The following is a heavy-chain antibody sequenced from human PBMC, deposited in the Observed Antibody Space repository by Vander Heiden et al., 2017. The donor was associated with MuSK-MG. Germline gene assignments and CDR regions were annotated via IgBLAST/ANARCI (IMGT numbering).Heavy chain of an antibody. J-gene: IGHJ6*02. CDR2: IIPIFGTA. V-gene: IGHV1-69*01. CDR3: ARVATGTGENYGMDV. D-gene: IGHD4-17*01. CDR1: GGTFSSYA. Sequence: QVQLVQSGAEVKKPGSSVKVSCKASGGTFSSYAISWVRQAPGQGLEWMGGIIPIFGTANYAQKVQCRVTITADESTSTAYMELSRLSSQDTAVYYCARVATGTGENYGMDVWGQGTTVTVSS.